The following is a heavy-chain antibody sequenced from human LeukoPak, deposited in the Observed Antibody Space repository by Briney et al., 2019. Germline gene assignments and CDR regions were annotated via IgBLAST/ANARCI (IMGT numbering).Heavy chain of an antibody. D-gene: IGHD4-17*01. Sequence: GRSLRPSCSGSGFAFSGFAMGSVRQAPGKWLEWVSSISGNGDNTYYADSVDGRSVVSRDNIKNTQYLQMNSLRAEDTALYYCARGRGGDYVPSRFDYWGQGTLVTVSS. CDR3: ARGRGGDYVPSRFDY. CDR2: ISGNGDNT. CDR1: GFAFSGFA. V-gene: IGHV3-23*01. J-gene: IGHJ4*02.